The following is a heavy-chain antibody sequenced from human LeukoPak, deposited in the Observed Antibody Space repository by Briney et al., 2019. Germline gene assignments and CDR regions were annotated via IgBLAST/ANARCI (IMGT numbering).Heavy chain of an antibody. J-gene: IGHJ5*02. CDR3: ARVPSSWYLSWWFDP. CDR1: GFTFSSYE. D-gene: IGHD6-13*01. V-gene: IGHV3-48*03. Sequence: GGSLRLSCAASGFTFSSYEMNWVRQAPGKGLEWVSYISSSGSTIYYADSVKGRFTISRDNSKNTLYLQMNSLRAEDTAVYYCARVPSSWYLSWWFDPWGQGTLVTVSS. CDR2: ISSSGSTI.